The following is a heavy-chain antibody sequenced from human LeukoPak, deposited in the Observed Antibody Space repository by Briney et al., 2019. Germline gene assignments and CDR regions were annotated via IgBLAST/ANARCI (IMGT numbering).Heavy chain of an antibody. J-gene: IGHJ6*03. CDR3: ARGFGELYYYYYYMDV. V-gene: IGHV1-2*02. D-gene: IGHD3-10*01. Sequence: ASVKVSCKASGYTFNGQYMHWVRQAPGQAREGMGWINPKSGGTNYAQKFQGRVTMTRDTSISTAYMELSRLRSDDTAVYYCARGFGELYYYYYYMDVWGTRTTVTVSS. CDR1: GYTFNGQY. CDR2: INPKSGGT.